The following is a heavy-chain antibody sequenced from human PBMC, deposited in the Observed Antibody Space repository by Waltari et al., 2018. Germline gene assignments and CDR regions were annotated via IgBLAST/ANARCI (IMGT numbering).Heavy chain of an antibody. CDR1: GYTFTYRY. CDR3: AVGVTMGFWFDP. J-gene: IGHJ5*02. CDR2: LTPFNGNT. D-gene: IGHD3-10*01. Sequence: QMQMVQSGAEVKKTGSSVKVYCTASGYTFTYRYLHWDRQAPGPALTWMGWLTPFNGNTNYAQEFQARVTITRDRSIGTAYMELISLRSEDTAMYYWAVGVTMGFWFDPWGQGTLVTVAP. V-gene: IGHV1-45*02.